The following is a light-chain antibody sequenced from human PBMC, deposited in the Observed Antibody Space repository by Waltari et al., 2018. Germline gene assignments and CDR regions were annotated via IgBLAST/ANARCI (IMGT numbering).Light chain of an antibody. CDR3: QHYVRLPVT. CDR1: QSVRGT. V-gene: IGKV3-20*01. CDR2: GAS. J-gene: IGKJ1*01. Sequence: EIVLTQSPGTPSLSPGETATLSCRASQSVRGTLAWYQQKPGQAPRLLIYGASIRATGIPDRFSGSGSGTDFSLTITRLEPEDFAVYYCQHYVRLPVTFGQGTRVEIK.